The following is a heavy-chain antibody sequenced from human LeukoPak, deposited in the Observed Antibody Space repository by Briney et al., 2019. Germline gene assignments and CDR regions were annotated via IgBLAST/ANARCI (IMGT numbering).Heavy chain of an antibody. V-gene: IGHV3-33*05. D-gene: IGHD2-15*01. CDR3: ARAPYSRKYYGMDV. CDR1: GFTFSSYG. CDR2: MSYDGSNK. Sequence: GRSLRLSCAASGFTFSSYGMHWVRQAPGKGLEWVAVMSYDGSNKYYADSVKGRFTISRDNSKNTLYLQMNSLRAEDTAVYYCARAPYSRKYYGMDVWGQGTTVTVSS. J-gene: IGHJ6*02.